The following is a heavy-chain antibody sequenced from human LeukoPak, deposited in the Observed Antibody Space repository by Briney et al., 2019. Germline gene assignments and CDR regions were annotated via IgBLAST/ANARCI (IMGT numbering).Heavy chain of an antibody. J-gene: IGHJ4*02. CDR2: INPNSGNT. Sequence: ASVKVSCKASGYTFTGYYMHWVRQAPGQGLEWMGWINPNSGNTGYAQKFQGRVTMTRNTSISTAYMELSSLRSEDTAVYYCARGRGGIGYCSSTSCYIPDYWGQGTLVTVSS. V-gene: IGHV1-8*02. D-gene: IGHD2-2*02. CDR3: ARGRGGIGYCSSTSCYIPDY. CDR1: GYTFTGYY.